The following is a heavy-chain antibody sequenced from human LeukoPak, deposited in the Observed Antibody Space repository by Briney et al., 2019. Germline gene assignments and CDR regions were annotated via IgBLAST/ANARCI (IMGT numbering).Heavy chain of an antibody. V-gene: IGHV3-53*01. D-gene: IGHD3-10*01. CDR1: GFTVSSNY. CDR3: ARVLVRATQTHYYYYGMDV. J-gene: IGHJ6*02. CDR2: IYSGGGT. Sequence: GGSLRLSCAASGFTVSSNYMSWVRQAPGKGLEWVSVIYSGGGTYYADSVKGRFTISRDNAKNSLYLQMNSLRAEDTAVYYCARVLVRATQTHYYYYGMDVWGQGTTVTVSS.